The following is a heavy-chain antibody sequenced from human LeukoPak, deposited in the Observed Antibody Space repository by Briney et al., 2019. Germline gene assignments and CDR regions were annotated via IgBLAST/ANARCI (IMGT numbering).Heavy chain of an antibody. D-gene: IGHD3-22*01. CDR2: INHSGST. Sequence: SETLSLTCAVYGGSFSGYYWSWIRQPPGKGLEWIGEINHSGSTNYNPSLKSRVTTSVDTSKNQFSLKLSSVTAADTAVYYCARSTYYDSSGGQYWGQGTLVTVSS. CDR1: GGSFSGYY. V-gene: IGHV4-34*01. CDR3: ARSTYYDSSGGQY. J-gene: IGHJ4*02.